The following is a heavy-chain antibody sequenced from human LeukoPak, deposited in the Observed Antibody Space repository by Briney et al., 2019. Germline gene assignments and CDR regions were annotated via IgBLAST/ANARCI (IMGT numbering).Heavy chain of an antibody. Sequence: SVKVSCKASGFTFTGYYIHWVRQVPGQGLEWMGYINPHSGGTNSPQKFQGRVTMTTDTSISAAYMELSSLISDDTAMYYCVREGNELLSKNFDYWGQGTLVTVSS. CDR2: INPHSGGT. D-gene: IGHD2-21*02. J-gene: IGHJ4*02. CDR3: VREGNELLSKNFDY. V-gene: IGHV1-2*02. CDR1: GFTFTGYY.